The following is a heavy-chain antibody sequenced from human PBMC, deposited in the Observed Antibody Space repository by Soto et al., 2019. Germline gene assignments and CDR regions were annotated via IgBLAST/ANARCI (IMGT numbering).Heavy chain of an antibody. CDR3: ARGAPRIAVAGKGWFDP. Sequence: QVQLVQSGAEVKKPGASVKVSCKASGYTFTRYYMHWVRQAPVQGLEWMGIIIPSGGSKSYAQKFQGRVTMTSDTSTSTVYMGLSSLRSEDTAGYYCARGAPRIAVAGKGWFDPSGQGTLVTVSS. CDR1: GYTFTRYY. D-gene: IGHD6-19*01. CDR2: IIPSGGSK. J-gene: IGHJ5*02. V-gene: IGHV1-46*01.